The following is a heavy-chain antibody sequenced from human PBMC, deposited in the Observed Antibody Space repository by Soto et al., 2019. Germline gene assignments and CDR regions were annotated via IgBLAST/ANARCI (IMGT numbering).Heavy chain of an antibody. Sequence: PSETLSLTCAVYGWSFSGNYWSWIRQPPGKGLEWIGEINHSGSTNYNPSLKSRVTISVDTSKNQFSLKLSSVTAADTAVYYCARVRGSSYYYYGMDVWGQGTTVTVSS. J-gene: IGHJ6*02. CDR2: INHSGST. D-gene: IGHD6-6*01. CDR1: GWSFSGNY. V-gene: IGHV4-34*01. CDR3: ARVRGSSYYYYGMDV.